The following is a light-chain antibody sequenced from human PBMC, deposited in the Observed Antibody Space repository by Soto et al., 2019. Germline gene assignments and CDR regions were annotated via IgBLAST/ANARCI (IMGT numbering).Light chain of an antibody. CDR1: SSDVGSYNY. Sequence: QSALTQPRSVSGSPGQSVTISCTGTSSDVGSYNYVSWYQQHPGKAPKLMIHDVSKRPSGVPDRFSGSKSGNTASLTISGLQAEDDADYYCCSYAGSYSLVFGGGTKVTVL. CDR3: CSYAGSYSLV. J-gene: IGLJ2*01. CDR2: DVS. V-gene: IGLV2-11*01.